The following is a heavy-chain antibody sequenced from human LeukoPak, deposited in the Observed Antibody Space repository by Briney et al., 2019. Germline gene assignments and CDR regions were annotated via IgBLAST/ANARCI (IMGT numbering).Heavy chain of an antibody. V-gene: IGHV4-61*02. CDR2: FYISGGT. CDR3: ASLGGFAI. CDR1: GDSISSGSYY. Sequence: ASETLSLTCTVSGDSISSGSYYWNWIRQPAGKGLEWIGRFYISGGTNYNPSLKSRVTISVDTSKNQFSLKLTSVTAADTAVYYCASLGGFAIWGQGTVVTVSS. J-gene: IGHJ3*02.